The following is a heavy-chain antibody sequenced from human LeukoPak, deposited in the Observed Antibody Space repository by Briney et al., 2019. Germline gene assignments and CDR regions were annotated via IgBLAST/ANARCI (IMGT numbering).Heavy chain of an antibody. D-gene: IGHD4-17*01. V-gene: IGHV3-48*01. CDR3: ARTVTTYWYFDL. CDR1: GFTFSIYG. Sequence: GGSLRLSCAASGFTFSIYGISWVRQAPGKGLEWVSYISSSSSTIYYADSVKGRFTISRDNAKNSLYLQMNSLRAEDTAVYYCARTVTTYWYFDLWGRGTLVTVSS. CDR2: ISSSSSTI. J-gene: IGHJ2*01.